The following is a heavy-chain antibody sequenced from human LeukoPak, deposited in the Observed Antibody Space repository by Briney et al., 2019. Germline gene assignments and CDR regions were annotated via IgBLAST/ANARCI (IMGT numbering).Heavy chain of an antibody. D-gene: IGHD6-19*01. V-gene: IGHV3-30*13. CDR2: ISKDGSHE. Sequence: GGSLRLSCAASGFAFSGFGMHWVRQPPGKGLEWVSLISKDGSHEFYADSVKGRFTISRDNFKNSLFLDMASLGPEDTAVYYCARDWFESGWHLDDSGQGGLVTVSS. CDR3: ARDWFESGWHLDD. J-gene: IGHJ4*02. CDR1: GFAFSGFG.